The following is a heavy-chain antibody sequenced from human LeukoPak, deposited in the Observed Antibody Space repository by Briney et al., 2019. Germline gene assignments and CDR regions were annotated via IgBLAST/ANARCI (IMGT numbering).Heavy chain of an antibody. CDR3: ARGPMVPKPNWFDP. D-gene: IGHD4/OR15-4a*01. J-gene: IGHJ5*02. CDR1: GFTFSSYS. V-gene: IGHV3-21*01. Sequence: PGGSLRLSCVVSGFTFSSYSMNWVRQAPGKGLEWVSSISSSSTYIYYADSLKGRFTISRDNAKNSLYLQMNSLRAEDTAVYYCARGPMVPKPNWFDPWGQGTLVTVCS. CDR2: ISSSSTYI.